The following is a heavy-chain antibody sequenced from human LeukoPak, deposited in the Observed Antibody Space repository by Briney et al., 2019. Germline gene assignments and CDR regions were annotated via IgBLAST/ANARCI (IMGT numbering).Heavy chain of an antibody. CDR1: GGSLISSSSL. J-gene: IGHJ4*02. Sequence: SETLSLTCTVSGGSLISSSSLWGWIRQPPGKGLEWIGSIYYSGSAFYNPSLKSRVTISVDTSKNQLSLRLSSVTAADTAVYYCARTHDYNNLRVDYWGQGTLVTVSS. CDR3: ARTHDYNNLRVDY. CDR2: IYYSGSA. V-gene: IGHV4-39*01. D-gene: IGHD4-11*01.